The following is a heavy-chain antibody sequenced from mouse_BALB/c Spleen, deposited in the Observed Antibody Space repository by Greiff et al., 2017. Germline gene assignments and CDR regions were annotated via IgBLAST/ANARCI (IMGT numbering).Heavy chain of an antibody. J-gene: IGHJ3*01. CDR1: GFNIKDYY. CDR3: ARYDGYYWFAY. CDR2: IDPENGNT. Sequence: EVQLQQSGAELVRPGALVKLSCKASGFNIKDYYMHWVKQRPEQGLEWIGWIDPENGNTIYDPKFQGKASITADKSSSTAYMELSSLTSEDSAVYYCARYDGYYWFAYWGQGTLVTVS. V-gene: IGHV14-1*02. D-gene: IGHD2-3*01.